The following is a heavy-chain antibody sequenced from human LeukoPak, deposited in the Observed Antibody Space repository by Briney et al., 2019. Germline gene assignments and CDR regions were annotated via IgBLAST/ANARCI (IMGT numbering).Heavy chain of an antibody. Sequence: GGSLRLSCAASGFTFSSYSMNWVRQAPGKGLEWVSSISSSSSYIYYADSVKGRFTISRDNSKNTYLQMNSLRAEDTAVYYCAKGSDFGSGSYYHYYMDVWGKGTTVTVSS. D-gene: IGHD3-10*01. CDR2: ISSSSSYI. CDR1: GFTFSSYS. V-gene: IGHV3-21*04. J-gene: IGHJ6*03. CDR3: AKGSDFGSGSYYHYYMDV.